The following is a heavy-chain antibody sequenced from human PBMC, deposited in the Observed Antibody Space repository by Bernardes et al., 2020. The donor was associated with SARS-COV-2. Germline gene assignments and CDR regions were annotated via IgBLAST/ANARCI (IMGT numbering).Heavy chain of an antibody. V-gene: IGHV3-7*01. CDR1: GFTFSTYW. CDR2: RKGDGSQR. Sequence: GGSLRLSCAASGFTFSTYWMSWVRQAPGKGLEWVANRKGDGSQRSSADSVRGRFIVSRDNAKKSLYLQMNRLRAEDTAVYYCARIDEGTGKDYWGQGTLVTVSS. J-gene: IGHJ4*02. CDR3: ARIDEGTGKDY. D-gene: IGHD3-9*01.